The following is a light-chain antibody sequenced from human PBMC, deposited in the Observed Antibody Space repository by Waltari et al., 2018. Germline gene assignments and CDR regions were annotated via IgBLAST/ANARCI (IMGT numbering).Light chain of an antibody. J-gene: IGKJ2*02. CDR1: QSVSSN. Sequence: EIVMTPSPPTLSVFPGERVTLACRASQSVSSNLAWYQQKPGQAPRLLMYGASTRATGIPARFSGSGYGTEFTITIGSRESEDLAVYYCQQYDNWPPCTFGQGTKLEI. CDR3: QQYDNWPPCT. CDR2: GAS. V-gene: IGKV3-15*01.